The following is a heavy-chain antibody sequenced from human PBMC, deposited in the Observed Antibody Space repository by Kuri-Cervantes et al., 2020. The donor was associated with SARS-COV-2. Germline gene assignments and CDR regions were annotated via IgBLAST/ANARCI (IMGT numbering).Heavy chain of an antibody. D-gene: IGHD1-14*01. J-gene: IGHJ4*01. CDR1: GFTFSSYA. CDR2: ISGSGVST. CDR3: ARDTWENQIDF. V-gene: IGHV3-23*01. Sequence: GGSRRLSCAASGFTFSSYAMSWVRQAPGKGLEGVSGISGSGVSTYNTDSVKGRFTNSRDNAKNSLYLQRNDLTAEDTAVYNCARDTWENQIDFWGQGTLVTVSS.